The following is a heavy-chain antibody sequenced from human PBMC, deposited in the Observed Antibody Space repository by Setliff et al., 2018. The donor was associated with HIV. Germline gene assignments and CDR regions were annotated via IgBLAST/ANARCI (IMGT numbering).Heavy chain of an antibody. CDR3: ARGVPLLPPNF. CDR2: INQSGGI. V-gene: IGHV4-34*01. Sequence: PSETLSLTCAVSGGSFSGYYWSWIRQPPGKGLEWIGEINQSGGINYNPSLKSRVTISIDTFKNQFSLRMTSTTAADTAIYYCARGVPLLPPNFWGQGTLVTVSS. D-gene: IGHD2-15*01. J-gene: IGHJ4*02. CDR1: GGSFSGYY.